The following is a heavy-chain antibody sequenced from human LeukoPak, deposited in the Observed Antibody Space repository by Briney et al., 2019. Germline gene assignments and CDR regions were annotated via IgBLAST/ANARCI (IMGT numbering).Heavy chain of an antibody. J-gene: IGHJ4*02. D-gene: IGHD2-8*02. V-gene: IGHV3-30*02. CDR3: AKDGSWSCTD. Sequence: GGSLRLSCAASGFTFGSSAMHWVRQGPGKGLEWVAYIAHHGNNKYYADSVKGRFTISRDNSKRTLYLQMNGLRVDDTAVYYCAKDGSWSCTDWGQGTLVTVSS. CDR1: GFTFGSSA. CDR2: IAHHGNNK.